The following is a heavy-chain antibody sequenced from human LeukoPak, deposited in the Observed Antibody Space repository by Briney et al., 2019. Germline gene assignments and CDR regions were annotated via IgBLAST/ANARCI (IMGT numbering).Heavy chain of an antibody. D-gene: IGHD3-10*01. CDR2: INAGNGNT. CDR1: GYTFTSYA. V-gene: IGHV1-3*01. CDR3: ARGRYYGSGSYLSLDY. J-gene: IGHJ4*02. Sequence: ASVKVSCKASGYTFTSYAMHWVRQAPGQRLEWMGWINAGNGNTKYSQKFQGRVTITRDTSASTAYMELSSLRSEDTAVYYCARGRYYGSGSYLSLDYWGQGTLVTVSS.